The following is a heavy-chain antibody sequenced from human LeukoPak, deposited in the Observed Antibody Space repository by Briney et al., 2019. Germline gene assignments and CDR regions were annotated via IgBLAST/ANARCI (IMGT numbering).Heavy chain of an antibody. V-gene: IGHV3-30*18. CDR1: GFTFSSYG. Sequence: QTGWSLRLSCAASGFTFSSYGMHWVRQAPGKGLEWVAVISYDGSNKYYADSVKGRFTISRDNSKNTLYLQMNSLKPEDTAVYYCAKDTAWLQFSGSYFDYWGQGTLVTVSS. J-gene: IGHJ4*02. D-gene: IGHD5-24*01. CDR2: ISYDGSNK. CDR3: AKDTAWLQFSGSYFDY.